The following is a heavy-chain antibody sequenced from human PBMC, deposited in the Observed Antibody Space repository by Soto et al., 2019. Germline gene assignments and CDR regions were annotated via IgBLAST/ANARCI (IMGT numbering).Heavy chain of an antibody. D-gene: IGHD3-3*01. V-gene: IGHV3-21*01. CDR3: ARDQYDFWSGSWDYYYYYGMDV. Sequence: MNWVRQAPGKGLEWVSSISSSSSYIYYADSVKGRFTIPRDNAKNSLYLQMNSLRAEDTAVYYCARDQYDFWSGSWDYYYYYGMDVWGQGTTVTVSS. CDR2: ISSSSSYI. J-gene: IGHJ6*02.